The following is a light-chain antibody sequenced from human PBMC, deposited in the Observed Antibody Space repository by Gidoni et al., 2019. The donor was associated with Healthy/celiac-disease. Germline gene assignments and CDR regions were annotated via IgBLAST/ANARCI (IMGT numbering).Light chain of an antibody. CDR3: MQALQTPIG. Sequence: DIVMTQSPLSLPVTPGEPASISCRSSQSLLHSNGYNYLDWYLQKPGHSPQLLIYLGANRASGVPDRFSGSGAGTDFTLKISRVEAEDVGVYYCMQALQTPIGFGQGTRLEIK. J-gene: IGKJ5*01. V-gene: IGKV2-28*01. CDR1: QSLLHSNGYNY. CDR2: LGA.